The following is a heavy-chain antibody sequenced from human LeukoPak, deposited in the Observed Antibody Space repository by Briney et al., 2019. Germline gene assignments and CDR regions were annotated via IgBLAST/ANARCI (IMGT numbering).Heavy chain of an antibody. V-gene: IGHV3-53*01. CDR2: IYYGGNT. CDR1: GFPVSSNY. J-gene: IGHJ4*02. Sequence: GGSLRLSCTASGFPVSSNYMTWVHQAPGKGLEWVSVIYYGGNTDYADSVQGRFTLSRDNSKNTLYLHMNSLRVEDTAGYYCARGRPPYYYDYWGQGTLVTVSS. CDR3: ARGRPPYYYDY.